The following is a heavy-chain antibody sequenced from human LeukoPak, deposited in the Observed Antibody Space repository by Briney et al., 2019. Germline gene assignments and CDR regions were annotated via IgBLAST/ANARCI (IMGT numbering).Heavy chain of an antibody. J-gene: IGHJ3*02. CDR1: GFTFSDYY. CDR3: AREYRGVNTCGFDI. V-gene: IGHV3-64*01. Sequence: AGGSLRLSCAASGFTFSDYYMHWVRQAPGKGLEYVSSISGNGESTNYANSVRGRFTLSRDNSKNTLFHQMGSLISEDMAVYYCAREYRGVNTCGFDIWGQGTMLTVSA. D-gene: IGHD3-10*01. CDR2: ISGNGEST.